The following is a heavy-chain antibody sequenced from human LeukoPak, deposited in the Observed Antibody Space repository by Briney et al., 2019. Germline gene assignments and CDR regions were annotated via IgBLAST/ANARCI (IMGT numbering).Heavy chain of an antibody. CDR3: ARDVIAVAGTDEDY. CDR2: ISSSSSTI. V-gene: IGHV3-48*04. Sequence: PGGSLRLSCAASGFTFSSYSMNWVRQAPGKGLEWVSYISSSSSTIYYADSVKGRFTISRDNAKNSLYLQMNSLRAEDTAVYYCARDVIAVAGTDEDYWGQGTLVTVSS. D-gene: IGHD6-19*01. CDR1: GFTFSSYS. J-gene: IGHJ4*02.